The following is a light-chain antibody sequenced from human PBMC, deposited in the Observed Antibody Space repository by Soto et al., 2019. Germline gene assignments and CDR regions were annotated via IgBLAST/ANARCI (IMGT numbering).Light chain of an antibody. Sequence: DIVLTHSPGTLSLSPCERATLSCRASQSVSSNLAWYQQKPGQAPRLLIHDASSRATGIPDRFSGSGSGTDFTLTISRLEPEDFAVYYCQQYGSSPKTFGQGTKVDNK. CDR1: QSVSSN. J-gene: IGKJ1*01. CDR3: QQYGSSPKT. CDR2: DAS. V-gene: IGKV3-20*01.